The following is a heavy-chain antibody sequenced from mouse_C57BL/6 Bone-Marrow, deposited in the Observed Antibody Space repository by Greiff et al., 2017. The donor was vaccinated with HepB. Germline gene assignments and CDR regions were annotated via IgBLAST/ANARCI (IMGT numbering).Heavy chain of an antibody. CDR1: GYTFTDYY. Sequence: QVQLQQSGPELVKPGASVKISCKASGYTFTDYYINWVKQRPGQGLEWIGWIFPGSGSTYYNEKFKGKATLTVDKSSSTAYMLLSSLTSEDSAVYFCARLVWLRRDWYFDVWGTGTTVTVSS. D-gene: IGHD2-2*01. J-gene: IGHJ1*03. V-gene: IGHV1-75*01. CDR2: IFPGSGST. CDR3: ARLVWLRRDWYFDV.